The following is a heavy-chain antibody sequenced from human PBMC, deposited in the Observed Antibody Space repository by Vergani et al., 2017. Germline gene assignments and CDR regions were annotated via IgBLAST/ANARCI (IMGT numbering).Heavy chain of an antibody. CDR1: GFTFSSYG. D-gene: IGHD3-22*01. V-gene: IGHV3-30*03. CDR2: ISYDGSNK. Sequence: QVQLVESGGGVVQPGRSLRLSCAASGFTFSSYGMHWVHQAPGKGLEWVAVISYDGSNKYYADSVKGRFTISRDNAKNSLYLQMNSLRAEDTAVYYCARDLGASGYYDSSGYLDYWGQGTLVTVSS. J-gene: IGHJ4*02. CDR3: ARDLGASGYYDSSGYLDY.